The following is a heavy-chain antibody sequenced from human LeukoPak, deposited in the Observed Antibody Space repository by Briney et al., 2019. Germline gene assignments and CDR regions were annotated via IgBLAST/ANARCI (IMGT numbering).Heavy chain of an antibody. CDR1: GGSISSSN. J-gene: IGHJ4*02. CDR3: AKDWEGRWESNHFDY. CDR2: ISYDGSNK. V-gene: IGHV3-30*18. Sequence: LSLTCAVSGGSISSSNWWSWVRQPPGKGLEWVAVISYDGSNKYYADSVKGRFTISRDNSKNTLYLQMNSLRAEDTAVYYCAKDWEGRWESNHFDYWGQGTLVTVSS. D-gene: IGHD5-24*01.